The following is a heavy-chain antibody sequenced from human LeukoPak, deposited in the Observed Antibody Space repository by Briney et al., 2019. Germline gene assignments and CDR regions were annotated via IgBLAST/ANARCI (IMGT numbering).Heavy chain of an antibody. CDR1: GFTVSSNY. CDR2: VYSGGST. J-gene: IGHJ3*02. D-gene: IGHD6-13*01. V-gene: IGHV3-53*01. Sequence: PGGSLRLSCAASGFTVSSNYMSWVRQAPGKGLEWVSVVYSGGSTYYADSVKGRFTISRDNSKNTLYLQMNSLRAEDTAVYYCARGVAAQAFDIWGQGTMVTVSS. CDR3: ARGVAAQAFDI.